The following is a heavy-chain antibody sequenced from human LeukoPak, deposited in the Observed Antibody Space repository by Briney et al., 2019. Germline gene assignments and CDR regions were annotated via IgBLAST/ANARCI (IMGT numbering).Heavy chain of an antibody. V-gene: IGHV4-4*02. CDR2: IYHSGST. CDR3: ARDHYPSLYSSSSGIDP. J-gene: IGHJ5*02. CDR1: GGSISSSNW. D-gene: IGHD6-6*01. Sequence: PSETLSLTCAVSGGSISSSNWWSWVRQPPGKGLEWIGEIYHSGSTNYNPSLKSRVTISIDKSKNQFSLKLSSVTAADTAVYYCARDHYPSLYSSSSGIDPWGQGTLVTVSS.